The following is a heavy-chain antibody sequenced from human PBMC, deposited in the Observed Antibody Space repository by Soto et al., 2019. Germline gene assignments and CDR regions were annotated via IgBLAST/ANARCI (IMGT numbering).Heavy chain of an antibody. CDR3: AKDGGGLRGGDY. Sequence: QVQLVESGGGVVQPGRSLRLSCAASGFTFSSYGMHWVRQAPGKGLEWVAVISYDGSNKYYADSVKGRFTISRDNSKNTLYLQMNSLRAGDTAVYYWAKDGGGLRGGDYWGQGTLVTVSS. CDR2: ISYDGSNK. J-gene: IGHJ4*02. CDR1: GFTFSSYG. D-gene: IGHD2-15*01. V-gene: IGHV3-30*18.